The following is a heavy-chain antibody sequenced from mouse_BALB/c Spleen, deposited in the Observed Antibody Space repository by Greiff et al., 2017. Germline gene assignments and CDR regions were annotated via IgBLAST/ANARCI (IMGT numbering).Heavy chain of an antibody. V-gene: IGHV1S29*02. CDR2: IYPYNGDT. CDR3: ARGYYGYGSLVPYYFDY. Sequence: EVQLQQSGPELVKPGASVKISCKASGYTFTDYNMHWVKQSHGKSLEWIGYIYPYNGDTRYTQKFKGKATLTADKSSSTAYMQLSSLASEDSAVYDCARGYYGYGSLVPYYFDYWGQGTTLTVSS. CDR1: GYTFTDYN. D-gene: IGHD2-2*01. J-gene: IGHJ2*01.